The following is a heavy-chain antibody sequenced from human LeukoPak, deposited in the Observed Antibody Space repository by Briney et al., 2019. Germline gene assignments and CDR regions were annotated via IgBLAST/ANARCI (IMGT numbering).Heavy chain of an antibody. CDR1: GGSFSGYY. CDR2: INHSGST. D-gene: IGHD6-13*01. J-gene: IGHJ3*02. CDR3: ASPPSAADYDAFDI. Sequence: PSETLSLTCAVYGGSFSGYYWSWIRQPPGKGLEWIGEINHSGSTNYNPSLKSRVTISVDTSKNQFSLKLSSVTAADTAVYYCASPPSAADYDAFDIWGQGTMVTVSS. V-gene: IGHV4-34*01.